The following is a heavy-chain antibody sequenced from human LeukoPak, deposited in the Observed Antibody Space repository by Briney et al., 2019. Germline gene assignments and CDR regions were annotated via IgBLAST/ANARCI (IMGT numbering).Heavy chain of an antibody. D-gene: IGHD2-2*01. Sequence: GGSLRLSCAASGFTFSSYGMHWVRQAPGKGLEWVAVIWYDGSNKYYADSVKGRFTISRDNSKNTLYLQMNSLRAEDTAVYYCAKMPYCSSTSCSSPLDYWGQGTLVTVSS. V-gene: IGHV3-33*06. CDR3: AKMPYCSSTSCSSPLDY. J-gene: IGHJ4*02. CDR1: GFTFSSYG. CDR2: IWYDGSNK.